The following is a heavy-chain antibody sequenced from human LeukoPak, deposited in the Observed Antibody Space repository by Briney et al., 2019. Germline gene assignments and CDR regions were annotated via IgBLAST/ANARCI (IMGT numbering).Heavy chain of an antibody. Sequence: ASVKVSCKASGGTFSSYAISWVRQAPGQGLEWMGGIIPIFGTANYAQKFQGRVTITTDESTSTAYMELSSLRSEDTAVYYCARPGIAASQGAFDIWGQGTMVTVSS. CDR2: IIPIFGTA. J-gene: IGHJ3*02. V-gene: IGHV1-69*05. CDR3: ARPGIAASQGAFDI. CDR1: GGTFSSYA. D-gene: IGHD6-13*01.